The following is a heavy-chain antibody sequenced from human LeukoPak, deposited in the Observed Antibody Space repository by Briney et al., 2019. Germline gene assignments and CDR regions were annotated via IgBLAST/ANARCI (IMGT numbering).Heavy chain of an antibody. D-gene: IGHD3-10*01. Sequence: SETLSLTCTVSGGSISSSSYYWGWIRQPPGKGLEWIGSIYYSGSTYYNPSLKSRVTISVDTSKNQFSLKLSSVTAADTAVYYCASLWFGEQQSSSDWGQGTLVTVSS. CDR3: ASLWFGEQQSSSD. J-gene: IGHJ4*02. CDR2: IYYSGST. CDR1: GGSISSSSYY. V-gene: IGHV4-39*07.